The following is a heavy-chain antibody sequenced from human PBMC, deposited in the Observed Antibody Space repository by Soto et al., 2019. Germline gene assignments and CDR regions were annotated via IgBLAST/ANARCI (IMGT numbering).Heavy chain of an antibody. CDR2: ISCSGGST. Sequence: EVLLLESGGGLVQPGGSLRLSCAASGFTFISYAMSWVRQAPGKWLEWVSAISCSGGSTYYADSVKGRFTISPDNSKNTLYLPTNCLRAEDTTVYYCANDWVAAAGIGGPYCREVWGQGTTVTVSS. CDR3: ANDWVAAAGIGGPYCREV. D-gene: IGHD6-13*01. J-gene: IGHJ6*03. CDR1: GFTFISYA. V-gene: IGHV3-23*01.